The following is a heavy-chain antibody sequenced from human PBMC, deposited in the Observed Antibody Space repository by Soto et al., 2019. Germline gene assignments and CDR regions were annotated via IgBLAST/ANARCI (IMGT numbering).Heavy chain of an antibody. CDR2: IKHSGST. J-gene: IGHJ4*02. CDR1: GGSFSGYY. Sequence: QVQLQQWGAGLLKPSETLSLTCAVYGGSFSGYYWSWIRQPPGKGLEWIGEIKHSGSTNYNPALKSRVTISVETSKNQFSLRLTSVTAADTAVYYCARGGLRYVDWSHWGQGTLVTVDS. CDR3: ARGGLRYVDWSH. V-gene: IGHV4-34*02. D-gene: IGHD3-9*01.